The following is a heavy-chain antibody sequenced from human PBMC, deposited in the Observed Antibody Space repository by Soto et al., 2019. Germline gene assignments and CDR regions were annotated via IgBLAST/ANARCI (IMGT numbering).Heavy chain of an antibody. V-gene: IGHV3-23*01. Sequence: GGSLRLSCAASGFTFTTYAMSWVRQAPGKGLEWVSDISGSGGVTYYADSVKGRFTVSRDNFKNTLYLQMDRLRVEDTAVYYCARGFAGGSSFYSFDFWGLGTLVTVSS. CDR3: ARGFAGGSSFYSFDF. CDR2: ISGSGGVT. J-gene: IGHJ4*02. CDR1: GFTFTTYA. D-gene: IGHD3-10*01.